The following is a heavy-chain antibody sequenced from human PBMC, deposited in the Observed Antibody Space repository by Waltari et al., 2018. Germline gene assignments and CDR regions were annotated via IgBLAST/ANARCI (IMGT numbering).Heavy chain of an antibody. Sequence: QLQLQESGPGLVKPSETLSLTCTVSGGSISSSSYYWGWIRQHPGKGLEWIGSIYYSWITYSNPSLKSRVTISVDTSKNQFSLKLSSVTAADTAVYYCASAPYYLLELLFDYWCQGTLVTVSS. D-gene: IGHD3-3*01. J-gene: IGHJ4*02. CDR3: ASAPYYLLELLFDY. CDR2: IYYSWIT. CDR1: GGSISSSSYY. V-gene: IGHV4-39*01.